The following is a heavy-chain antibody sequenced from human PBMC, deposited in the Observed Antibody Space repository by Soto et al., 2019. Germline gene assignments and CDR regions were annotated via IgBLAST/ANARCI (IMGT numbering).Heavy chain of an antibody. CDR1: RFTFSSYW. Sequence: WGSLRLSCTASRFTFSSYWMSWVRQAPGKGLEWVANIKQDGSEKYYVDSVKGRFTISRDNAKNSLYLQMNSLRAEDTAVYYCARDATVSYYYMDVWGKGTTVTVSS. CDR3: ARDATVSYYYMDV. D-gene: IGHD4-4*01. J-gene: IGHJ6*03. CDR2: IKQDGSEK. V-gene: IGHV3-7*01.